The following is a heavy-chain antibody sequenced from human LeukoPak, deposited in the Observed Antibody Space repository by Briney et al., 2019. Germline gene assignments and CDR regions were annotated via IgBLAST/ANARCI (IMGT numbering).Heavy chain of an antibody. J-gene: IGHJ6*02. V-gene: IGHV3-30*18. CDR3: AKDNGWQTQLGGYYYYYGMDV. CDR1: GFTFSSYD. D-gene: IGHD6-6*01. CDR2: ISYDGSDN. Sequence: GGSLRLSCAASGFTFSSYDMYWVRQAPGKGLEWVAIISYDGSDNYYADSVKGRFTISRDNSKNTLFLQMDSLRPEDTAVYYCAKDNGWQTQLGGYYYYYGMDVWGQGTTVTVSS.